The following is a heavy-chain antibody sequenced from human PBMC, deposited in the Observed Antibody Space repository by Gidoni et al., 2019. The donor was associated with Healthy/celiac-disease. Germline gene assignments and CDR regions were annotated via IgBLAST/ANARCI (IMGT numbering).Heavy chain of an antibody. D-gene: IGHD6-6*01. CDR3: AGGSSSSSAPFDY. Sequence: RFTISRDNSKNTLYLQMNSLRAEDTAVYYCAGGSSSSSAPFDYWGQGTLVTVSS. V-gene: IGHV3-30*07. J-gene: IGHJ4*02.